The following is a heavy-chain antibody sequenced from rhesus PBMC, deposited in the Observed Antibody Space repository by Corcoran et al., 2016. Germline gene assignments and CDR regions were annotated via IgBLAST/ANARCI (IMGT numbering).Heavy chain of an antibody. D-gene: IGHD5-24*01. CDR3: AREGRRYSNYFDY. V-gene: IGHV4-169*02. CDR1: GGSISSSY. J-gene: IGHJ4*01. CDR2: IYGSGSCT. Sequence: QLQLQESGPGLVKPSETLSVTCAVSGGSISSSYWSWIRQAPGKGLEWIGYIYGSGSCTNYNPSLKSRVTLSVDTSKNQLSLKLSSVTTADTAVYYCAREGRRYSNYFDYWGQGVLVTVSS.